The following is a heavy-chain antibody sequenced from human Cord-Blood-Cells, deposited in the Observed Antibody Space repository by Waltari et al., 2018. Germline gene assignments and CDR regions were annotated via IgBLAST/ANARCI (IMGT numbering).Heavy chain of an antibody. CDR3: ARAGDPPLYYFDY. CDR2: MNPNSGNT. CDR1: GYTCTSYA. V-gene: IGHV1-8*03. D-gene: IGHD7-27*01. J-gene: IGHJ4*02. Sequence: QVQLVQSGAEVKKPGASVKLSCKASGYTCTSYATTWVRQATGQGLEWMGWMNPNSGNTGYAQKFQGRVTITRNTSISTAYMELSSLRSEDTAVYYCARAGDPPLYYFDYWGQGTLVTVSS.